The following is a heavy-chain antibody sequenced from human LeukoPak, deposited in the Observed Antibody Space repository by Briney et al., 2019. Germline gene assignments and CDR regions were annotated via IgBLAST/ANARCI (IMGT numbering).Heavy chain of an antibody. CDR3: ARDHGSGELDFDY. D-gene: IGHD1-26*01. CDR2: INPSGGST. Sequence: ASVKVSCKASGYTFTSYAMNWVRQAPGQGLEWMGIINPSGGSTSYAQKFQGRVTMTRDTSTSTVYMELSSLRSEDTAVYYCARDHGSGELDFDYWGQGTLVTVSS. V-gene: IGHV1-46*01. J-gene: IGHJ4*02. CDR1: GYTFTSYA.